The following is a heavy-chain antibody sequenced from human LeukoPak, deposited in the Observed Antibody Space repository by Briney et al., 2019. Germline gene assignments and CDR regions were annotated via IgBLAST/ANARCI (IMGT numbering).Heavy chain of an antibody. CDR3: ARYSSSISRLFDP. D-gene: IGHD6-13*01. V-gene: IGHV4-34*01. J-gene: IGHJ5*02. Sequence: NPSETLSLTCAVYGGSFSGYYWSWIRQPPGKGLEWIGEINHSGSTNYNPSLKSRVTISVDTSKNQFSLKLSSVTAADTAVYYCARYSSSISRLFDPWGQGTLVTVSS. CDR1: GGSFSGYY. CDR2: INHSGST.